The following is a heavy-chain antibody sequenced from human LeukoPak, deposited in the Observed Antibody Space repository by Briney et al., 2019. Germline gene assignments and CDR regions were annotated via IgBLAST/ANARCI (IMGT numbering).Heavy chain of an antibody. J-gene: IGHJ6*02. D-gene: IGHD6-13*01. CDR2: ISSSSSYI. V-gene: IGHV3-21*01. Sequence: GGSLRLSCAASGFTFSSYSMNWVRQAPGPGLEGVSSISSSSSYIYYADSVKGRFTISRDNAKNSLYLQMNSLRAEDTAVYYCASIAAAGTASTYYYGMDVWGQGTTVTVSS. CDR3: ASIAAAGTASTYYYGMDV. CDR1: GFTFSSYS.